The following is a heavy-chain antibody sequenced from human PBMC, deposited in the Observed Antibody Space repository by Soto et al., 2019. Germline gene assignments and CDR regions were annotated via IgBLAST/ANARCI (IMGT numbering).Heavy chain of an antibody. D-gene: IGHD6-13*01. CDR1: GYTFTSYY. Sequence: QVQLVQSGAEVKKPGASVKVSCKASGYTFTSYYMHWVRQAPGQGLEWLGIIKPSGGSTSYAQNFQCRVTMTRDTPTSSVYMELSCLRSEDTAVYCCARVVTAALCHSDHGMGVWGQGTTVTVSS. J-gene: IGHJ6*02. CDR2: IKPSGGST. CDR3: ARVVTAALCHSDHGMGV. V-gene: IGHV1-46*01.